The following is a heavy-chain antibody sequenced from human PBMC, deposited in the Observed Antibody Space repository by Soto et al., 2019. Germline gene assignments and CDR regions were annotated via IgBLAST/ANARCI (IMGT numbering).Heavy chain of an antibody. V-gene: IGHV1-18*01. CDR1: GYTFTNYG. CDR2: ISAYNGNT. J-gene: IGHJ5*02. Sequence: QVQVVQSGTEVKKPGVSVKVSCKASGYTFTNYGISWVQQAPGQGLEWMGWISAYNGNTNYAQIFQGRVTLTTDTSTTTAYMELRSLRSDDTAVYYCARGDSSSGLDPWGQGTLVTVSS. CDR3: ARGDSSSGLDP. D-gene: IGHD6-6*01.